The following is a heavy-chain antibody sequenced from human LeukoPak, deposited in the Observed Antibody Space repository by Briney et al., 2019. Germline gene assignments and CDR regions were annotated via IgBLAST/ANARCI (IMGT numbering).Heavy chain of an antibody. CDR3: ARDSVGSSGYLNY. CDR2: ISYDGSNK. D-gene: IGHD3-22*01. CDR1: GYTFTGYY. V-gene: IGHV3-30-3*01. J-gene: IGHJ4*02. Sequence: SCKASGYTFTGYYMHWVRQAPGKGLEWVAVISYDGSNKYYADSVKGRFTISRDNSKNTLYLQMNSLRAEDTAVYYCARDSVGSSGYLNYWGQGTLVTVSS.